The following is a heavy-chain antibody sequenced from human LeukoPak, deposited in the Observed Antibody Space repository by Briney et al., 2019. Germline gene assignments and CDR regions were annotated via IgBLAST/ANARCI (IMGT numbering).Heavy chain of an antibody. CDR2: ISYDGSNK. CDR3: AKVRGRLGPGWFDP. Sequence: PGGSLRLSCAASGFTFSSYGMHWVRQAPGKGLEWVAVISYDGSNKYYADSVKGRFTISRDDSKNTLYLQMNSLRAEDTAVYYCAKVRGRLGPGWFDPWGQGTLVTVSS. V-gene: IGHV3-30*18. CDR1: GFTFSSYG. D-gene: IGHD3-10*01. J-gene: IGHJ5*02.